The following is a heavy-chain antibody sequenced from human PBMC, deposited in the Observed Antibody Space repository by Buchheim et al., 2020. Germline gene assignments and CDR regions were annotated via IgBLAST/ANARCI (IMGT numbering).Heavy chain of an antibody. CDR2: ITGSGGST. D-gene: IGHD5/OR15-5a*01. CDR1: GFTFYSYA. CDR3: AKRVDVVSTRTDYYYYYGLDV. J-gene: IGHJ6*02. V-gene: IGHV3-23*01. Sequence: EVQLLESGGGLVQPGGSLRLSCAASGFTFYSYAMIWVRQAPGKRLEWVSAITGSGGSTFYADSVKGRFTISRANSKNTLYLQMNSLRAEDTAVYYCAKRVDVVSTRTDYYYYYGLDVWGQGTT.